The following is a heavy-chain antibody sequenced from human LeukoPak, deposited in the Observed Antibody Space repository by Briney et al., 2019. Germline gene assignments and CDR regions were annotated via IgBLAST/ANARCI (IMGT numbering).Heavy chain of an antibody. V-gene: IGHV3-7*01. J-gene: IGHJ4*02. CDR1: GGSISSSSYY. D-gene: IGHD5-24*01. CDR2: IKQDGSEK. CDR3: ARGRRDGYNWYYFDY. Sequence: PSETLSITCTVSGGSISSSSYYWGWIRQPPGKGLEWVANIKQDGSEKYYVDSVKGRFTISRDNAKNSLYLQMNSLRAEDTAVYYCARGRRDGYNWYYFDYWGQGTLVTVSS.